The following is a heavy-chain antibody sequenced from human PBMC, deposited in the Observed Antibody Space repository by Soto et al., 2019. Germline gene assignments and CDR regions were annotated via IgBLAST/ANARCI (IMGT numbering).Heavy chain of an antibody. J-gene: IGHJ5*02. CDR3: AGEGSGSWKLTNKYNWFDP. V-gene: IGHV3-7*01. D-gene: IGHD3-10*01. CDR1: GFSFSSYW. CDR2: IKQDGSDN. Sequence: GGSLRLSCAASGFSFSSYWMSWVRQAPGKGLEWVANIKQDGSDNYYVDSVKGRFTISRDNAKNSLYLQMNSLRAEDTAVYYCAGEGSGSWKLTNKYNWFDPWGQGTLVTVSS.